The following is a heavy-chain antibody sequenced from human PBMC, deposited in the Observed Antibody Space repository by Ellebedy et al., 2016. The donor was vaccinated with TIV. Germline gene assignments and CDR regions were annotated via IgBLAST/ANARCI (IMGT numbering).Heavy chain of an antibody. Sequence: SETLSLXCTVSGGSIGSSEYYWGWIRQSPGKGLEWIGEINHSGSTNYNPSLKSRVTISVDTSKNQFSLKLSSVTAADTAVYYCASIGDRSYYYGMDVWGQGTTVTVSS. CDR3: ASIGDRSYYYGMDV. D-gene: IGHD4-17*01. CDR1: GGSIGSSEYY. J-gene: IGHJ6*02. V-gene: IGHV4-39*07. CDR2: INHSGST.